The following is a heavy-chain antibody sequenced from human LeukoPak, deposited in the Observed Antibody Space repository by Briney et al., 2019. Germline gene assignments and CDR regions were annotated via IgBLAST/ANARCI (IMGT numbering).Heavy chain of an antibody. CDR2: INRDGSEK. CDR1: GFSFSDYW. Sequence: GGSLRLSCAASGFSFSDYWMTWVRQAPGKALEWVANINRDGSEKYYVDSVKGRFTISRDSPKNSLYLQMNNLRAEDTATYYCARGGYINSWYWVYWGQRTLVTVSS. V-gene: IGHV3-7*03. D-gene: IGHD6-13*01. CDR3: ARGGYINSWYWVY. J-gene: IGHJ4*02.